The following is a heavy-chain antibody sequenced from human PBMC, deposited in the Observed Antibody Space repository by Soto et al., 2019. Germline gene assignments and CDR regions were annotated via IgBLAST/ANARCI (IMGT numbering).Heavy chain of an antibody. Sequence: QLQLQESGSGLVKPSQTLSLTCAVSGGSISSCGFSWTWIRQPPGKGREWIGYIYHSGSTYYSPSLKKRVTRTVDTSKNQFSLWLNSVTAADTAVYYCARGLGSSWSYWYFDLWGRGTLVTVSS. CDR1: GGSISSCGFS. CDR3: ARGLGSSWSYWYFDL. CDR2: IYHSGST. D-gene: IGHD6-13*01. V-gene: IGHV4-30-2*01. J-gene: IGHJ2*01.